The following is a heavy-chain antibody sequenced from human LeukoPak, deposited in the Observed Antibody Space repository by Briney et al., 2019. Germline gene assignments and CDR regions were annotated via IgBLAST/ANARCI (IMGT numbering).Heavy chain of an antibody. CDR2: ISNSGNTV. D-gene: IGHD3-10*01. J-gene: IGHJ4*02. CDR3: AKDIGYYGSGSYTSFDY. V-gene: IGHV3-11*01. CDR1: GFTFSDYY. Sequence: GGSLRLSCAASGFTFSDYYMSWIRQAPGKGLEWISYISNSGNTVYYADSVKGRFTISRDNSKNTLYLQMSSLRAEDTAVYYCAKDIGYYGSGSYTSFDYWGQGTLVTVSS.